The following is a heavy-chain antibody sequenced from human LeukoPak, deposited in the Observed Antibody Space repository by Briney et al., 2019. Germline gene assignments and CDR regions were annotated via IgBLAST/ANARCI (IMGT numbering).Heavy chain of an antibody. J-gene: IGHJ4*02. Sequence: SETLSLTCAVYGGSFSGYYWSWIRQPPGKGLEWIGEINHSGSTNYNPSLKSRVTISVDTSKNQFSLKLSSVTAADTAVYYCARESQLVVPAATYFDYWGQGTLVTVSS. D-gene: IGHD2-2*01. CDR1: GGSFSGYY. V-gene: IGHV4-34*01. CDR3: ARESQLVVPAATYFDY. CDR2: INHSGST.